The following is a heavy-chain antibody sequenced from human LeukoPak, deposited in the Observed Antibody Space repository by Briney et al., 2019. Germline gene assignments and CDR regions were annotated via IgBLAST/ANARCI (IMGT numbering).Heavy chain of an antibody. V-gene: IGHV3-21*01. CDR1: GFSFTSYN. CDR2: ISGGSTYI. J-gene: IGHJ4*01. Sequence: PGGSLRLSCAASGFSFTSYNMNWVRQAPGKGLEWVSSISGGSTYIDYADPVKGRFTISRDNAKNSLYLEMSSLRAEDTAVYYCVTRAAAGTDLYYFDNWGQGTLVTVSS. D-gene: IGHD6-13*01. CDR3: VTRAAAGTDLYYFDN.